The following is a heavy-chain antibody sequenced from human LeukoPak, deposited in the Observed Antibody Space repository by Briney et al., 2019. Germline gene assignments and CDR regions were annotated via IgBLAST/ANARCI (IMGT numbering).Heavy chain of an antibody. CDR3: TRHPDYGEYNWFDP. J-gene: IGHJ5*02. CDR1: GFTFSGSA. Sequence: PGGSLKLFCAASGFTFSGSAMHWVRQASGKGLEWVGRIRSKANSYATAYAASVKGRFTISRDDSKNTAYLQMNSLKTEDTAVYYCTRHPDYGEYNWFDPWGQGTLVTVSS. CDR2: IRSKANSYAT. D-gene: IGHD3-10*01. V-gene: IGHV3-73*01.